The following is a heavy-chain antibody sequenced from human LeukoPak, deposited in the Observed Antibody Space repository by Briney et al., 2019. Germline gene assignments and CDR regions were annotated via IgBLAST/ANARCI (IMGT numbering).Heavy chain of an antibody. J-gene: IGHJ4*02. CDR1: GFTFSSYS. CDR3: ARNPGYYASSGYNFDY. CDR2: ISSSSSTV. V-gene: IGHV3-48*01. D-gene: IGHD3-22*01. Sequence: PGGSLRLSCAASGFTFSSYSMNWVRQAPGKGLEWVSYISSSSSTVYYADSVKGRFTISRDNAKNSLYLQMNSLRAEDTAVYYCARNPGYYASSGYNFDYWGQGTLVTVSS.